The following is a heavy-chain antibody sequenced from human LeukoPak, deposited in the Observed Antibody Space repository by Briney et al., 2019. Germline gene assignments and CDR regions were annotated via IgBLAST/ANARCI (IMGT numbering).Heavy chain of an antibody. D-gene: IGHD3-10*01. Sequence: SETLSLTCAVYGGSFSGYYWSWIRQPPGKGLEWIGEINHSGSTNYNPSLKSRVTISVDTSKNQFSLKLSSVTAADTAVYYCARDFPYYYGSGSTYYFDYWGQGTLVTVSS. CDR2: INHSGST. V-gene: IGHV4-34*01. CDR3: ARDFPYYYGSGSTYYFDY. J-gene: IGHJ4*02. CDR1: GGSFSGYY.